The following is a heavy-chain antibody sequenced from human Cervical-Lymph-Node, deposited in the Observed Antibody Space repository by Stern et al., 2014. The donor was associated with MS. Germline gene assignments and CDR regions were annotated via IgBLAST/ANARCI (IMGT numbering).Heavy chain of an antibody. J-gene: IGHJ6*02. Sequence: QVQLVQSGAEVKKPGASVKVSCKASGYTFTSYDINWVRQVTGQGLEWMGWMNPNSGDTGYPQKFQGRVTMTRNTSISTAYMELSSLRSEDTAVYYCASSTSSAHYYYYGMDVWGQGTTVTVSS. V-gene: IGHV1-8*01. CDR1: GYTFTSYD. D-gene: IGHD6-19*01. CDR2: MNPNSGDT. CDR3: ASSTSSAHYYYYGMDV.